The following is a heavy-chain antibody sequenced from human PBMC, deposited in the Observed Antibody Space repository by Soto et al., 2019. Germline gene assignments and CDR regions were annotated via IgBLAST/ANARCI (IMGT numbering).Heavy chain of an antibody. CDR1: GFTFTTFSSYW. CDR3: ATSGVDSRFYFDC. V-gene: IGHV3-74*01. D-gene: IGHD3-10*01. Sequence: EVQLVQSGGGLVQPGGSLRLSCAASGFTFTTFSSYWMHWVRRTPGQGLVWVSRINGDGSRATYADSVKGRFTISRDNAQNTLYLQMDSLRAEDTAMYYCATSGVDSRFYFDCWGQGTPVTVYS. CDR2: INGDGSRA. J-gene: IGHJ4*02.